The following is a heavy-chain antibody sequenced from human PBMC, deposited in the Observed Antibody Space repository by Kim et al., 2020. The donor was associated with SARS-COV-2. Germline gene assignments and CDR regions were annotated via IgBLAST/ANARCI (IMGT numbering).Heavy chain of an antibody. J-gene: IGHJ4*02. Sequence: SETLSLTCTVSGGSISSGGYYWSWIRQHPGKGLEWIGYIYYSGSTYYNPSLKSRVTISVDTSKNQFSLKLSSVTAADTAVYYCARGGVPLIDYWGQGTLVTVSS. CDR2: IYYSGST. D-gene: IGHD3-10*01. V-gene: IGHV4-31*03. CDR1: GGSISSGGYY. CDR3: ARGGVPLIDY.